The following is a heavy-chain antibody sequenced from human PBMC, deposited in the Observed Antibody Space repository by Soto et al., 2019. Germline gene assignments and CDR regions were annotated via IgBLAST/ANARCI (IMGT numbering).Heavy chain of an antibody. CDR3: ARQWELSGYYYGMDV. D-gene: IGHD1-26*01. CDR1: GYTFTSYD. J-gene: IGHJ6*02. Sequence: ASVKVSCKASGYTFTSYDINWVRQATGQGLEWMGWMSPDSGNTGYAQKFQGRVTMTRDTSISTAYMELSSLRSEDTAVYYCARQWELSGYYYGMDVWGQGTTVTVSS. V-gene: IGHV1-8*01. CDR2: MSPDSGNT.